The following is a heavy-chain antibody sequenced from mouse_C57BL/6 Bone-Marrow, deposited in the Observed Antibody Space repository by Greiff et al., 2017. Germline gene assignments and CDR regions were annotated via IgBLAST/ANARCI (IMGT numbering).Heavy chain of an antibody. J-gene: IGHJ1*03. CDR3: AVYYGSSYDWYFDV. D-gene: IGHD1-1*01. CDR1: GYSITSGYY. Sequence: EVQLVESGTGLVKPSQSLSLTCSVTGYSITSGYYWNWIRQFPGNKLEWMGYISYDGSNNYNPSLKNRISITRDTSENQFFLKLNSVTTEDTATYYCAVYYGSSYDWYFDVWGTGTTVTVSS. V-gene: IGHV3-6*01. CDR2: ISYDGSN.